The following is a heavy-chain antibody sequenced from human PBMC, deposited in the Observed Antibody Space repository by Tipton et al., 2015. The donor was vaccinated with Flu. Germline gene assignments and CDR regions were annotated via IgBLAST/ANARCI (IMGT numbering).Heavy chain of an antibody. D-gene: IGHD3-10*01. CDR1: GGSMSSFY. CDR3: AGGSGSGTDVTFYF. V-gene: IGHV4-4*07. Sequence: TLSLTCTVSGGSMSSFYWTWIRQPAGKGLEWIGSMYVSGSTKYNPSLKSRVTMSVDTSKNQFSLKLSSVTAADTAVYYCAGGSGSGTDVTFYFWGQGTLVAVSS. CDR2: MYVSGST. J-gene: IGHJ4*02.